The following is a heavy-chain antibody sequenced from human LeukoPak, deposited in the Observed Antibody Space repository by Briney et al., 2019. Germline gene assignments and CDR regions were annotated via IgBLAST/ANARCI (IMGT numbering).Heavy chain of an antibody. D-gene: IGHD6-13*01. CDR1: GFTVSSSY. CDR2: IYSAGTT. CDR3: ARDLEAANAYYFDY. Sequence: PGGALRLSCAASGFTVSSSYMGWVRQAPGKGLEWFSIIYSAGTTYYADSVKGRFTISRDNSKNTVYLQVNSLRDEDTAVYYCARDLEAANAYYFDYWGQGTMVTVSS. V-gene: IGHV3-66*01. J-gene: IGHJ4*02.